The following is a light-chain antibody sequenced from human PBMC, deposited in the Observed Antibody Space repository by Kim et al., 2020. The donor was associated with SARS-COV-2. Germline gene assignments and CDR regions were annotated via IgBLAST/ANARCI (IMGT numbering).Light chain of an antibody. CDR1: SGDVGAFKY. Sequence: GQSITLSCAGTSGDVGAFKYVSWYQHNPGKAPKLLIYDVNDRPSGVSNRFSGSKSGDTASLTISGLQAEDEADYYCASYTSSSTYVFGAGTKVTVL. CDR2: DVN. J-gene: IGLJ1*01. CDR3: ASYTSSSTYV. V-gene: IGLV2-14*03.